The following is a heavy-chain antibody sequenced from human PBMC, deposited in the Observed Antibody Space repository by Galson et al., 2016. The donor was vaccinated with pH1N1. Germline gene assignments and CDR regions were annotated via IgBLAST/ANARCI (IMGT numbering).Heavy chain of an antibody. CDR3: VREARRAWEIPPTKWFDP. V-gene: IGHV6-1*01. J-gene: IGHJ5*02. Sequence: CAISGDSVSSSNAAWNWIRQSPSRGLEWLGRTYYRSKWYNDYAPSVESRITVKADTSKNQFSLQLKSVMPEDTAVYYCVREARRAWEIPPTKWFDPLGQGTLVIVSS. D-gene: IGHD1-26*01. CDR2: TYYRSKWYN. CDR1: GDSVSSSNAA.